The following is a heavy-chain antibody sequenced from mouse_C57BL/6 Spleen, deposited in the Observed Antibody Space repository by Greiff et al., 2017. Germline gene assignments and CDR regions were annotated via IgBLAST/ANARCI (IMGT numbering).Heavy chain of an antibody. CDR2: IDPEDGDT. Sequence: VQLQQSGAELVRPGASVKLSCTASGFNIKDYYMHWVKQRPEQGLEWIGRIDPEDGDTGYAPKFQGKATMTADTSSNTAYLQLSSLTSEDTAVYYCTKKYVREDYAMDYWGQGTSVTVSS. CDR3: TKKYVREDYAMDY. CDR1: GFNIKDYY. D-gene: IGHD5-1-1*01. J-gene: IGHJ4*01. V-gene: IGHV14-1*01.